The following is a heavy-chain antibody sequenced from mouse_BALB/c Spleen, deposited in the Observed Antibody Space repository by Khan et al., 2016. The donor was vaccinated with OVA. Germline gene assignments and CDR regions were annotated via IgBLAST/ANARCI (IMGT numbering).Heavy chain of an antibody. D-gene: IGHD2-1*01. J-gene: IGHJ3*01. Sequence: EVERVESGGGLVKPGGSLKLSCAASGFSFSDYYMYWVRQTPEKRLEWVATISDGGSYTYYLDSVKGRFTISRDDAKNNLYLQMNSLKSEDTAMYYCARGFYGNPFAYWGQGTLVTVSA. CDR1: GFSFSDYY. CDR3: ARGFYGNPFAY. CDR2: ISDGGSYT. V-gene: IGHV5-4*02.